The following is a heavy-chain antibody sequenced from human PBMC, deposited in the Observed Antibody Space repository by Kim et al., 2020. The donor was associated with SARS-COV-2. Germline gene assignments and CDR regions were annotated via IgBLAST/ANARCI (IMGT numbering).Heavy chain of an antibody. J-gene: IGHJ2*01. CDR2: ISSSGEKT. V-gene: IGHV3-23*01. CDR1: GFTFSNHA. D-gene: IGHD3-3*01. Sequence: GGSLRLSCGASGFTFSNHAMSWVRQAPGKGLEWLSFISSSGEKTIYAGSVKGRFTISRDSSKNMVYLQMNNLRVDDTAIYYCAKDLGSNGVGAPLSTWGR. CDR3: AKDLGSNGVGAPLST.